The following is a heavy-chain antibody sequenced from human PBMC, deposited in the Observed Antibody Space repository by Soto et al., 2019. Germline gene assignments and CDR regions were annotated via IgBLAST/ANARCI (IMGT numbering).Heavy chain of an antibody. CDR3: AAGSYSSGRDFYYYYGMDV. CDR1: RFTFAGHS. Sequence: EVQLLESGGGLAQPGGSLRLSCAASRFTFAGHSMSWVRQAPGKGLEWVSGISGFGDGTYYADSVQGRFTISRDNSRKTLYLQMTSLGAEDTAVYYCAAGSYSSGRDFYYYYGMDVWGQGTTVTVSS. V-gene: IGHV3-23*01. J-gene: IGHJ6*02. CDR2: ISGFGDGT. D-gene: IGHD6-25*01.